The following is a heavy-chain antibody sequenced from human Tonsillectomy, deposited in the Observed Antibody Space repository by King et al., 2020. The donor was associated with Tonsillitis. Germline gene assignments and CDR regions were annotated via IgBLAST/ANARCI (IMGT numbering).Heavy chain of an antibody. V-gene: IGHV1-24*01. D-gene: IGHD5/OR15-5a*01. J-gene: IGHJ6*02. CDR3: ATENSVYLYQYGMDV. Sequence: VQLVQSGAEVKKPGASVKVSCKVSGYTLTELSIHWVRQAPGKGLEWMGGFDTEEGERIYAQKFQCRVTRTEDTATDAAYMDMSSLRSEDTAVYYCATENSVYLYQYGMDVWGQGTTVTVSS. CDR2: FDTEEGER. CDR1: GYTLTELS.